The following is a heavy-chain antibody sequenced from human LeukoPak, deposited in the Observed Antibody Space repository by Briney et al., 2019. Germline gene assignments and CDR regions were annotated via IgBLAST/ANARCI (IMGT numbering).Heavy chain of an antibody. V-gene: IGHV3-21*01. CDR2: ISGSNSYI. CDR1: GFTFSRYT. Sequence: GGPLTLFCAASGFTFSRYTMHWMRQAPGKGVEWVSSISGSNSYIFYADSVKGRFTVSRDNAKDSLYLQMNSLRAEDTAVYYCARALTTLTYEGYWGQGTLVTVSS. D-gene: IGHD1-1*01. CDR3: ARALTTLTYEGY. J-gene: IGHJ4*02.